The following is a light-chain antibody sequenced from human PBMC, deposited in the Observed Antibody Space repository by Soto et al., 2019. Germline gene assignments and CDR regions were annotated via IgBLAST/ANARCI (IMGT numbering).Light chain of an antibody. J-gene: IGKJ1*01. Sequence: ILMTPSPATLSVSPGEIATFACRASQSVSSNLAWYQQKPGQAPRLLIYGASIRATGIPARFSGSGSGTEFTLTISTLQSEDFAIYYCQHYNNGPPWTFGQGTKVDNK. V-gene: IGKV3-15*01. CDR1: QSVSSN. CDR3: QHYNNGPPWT. CDR2: GAS.